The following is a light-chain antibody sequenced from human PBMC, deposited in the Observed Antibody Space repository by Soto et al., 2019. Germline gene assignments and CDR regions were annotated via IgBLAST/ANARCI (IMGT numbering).Light chain of an antibody. CDR1: SGYVGTYSL. J-gene: IGLJ7*01. CDR3: ATWDDDLTGPV. CDR2: EGH. V-gene: IGLV2-23*01. Sequence: QSALAQPASVSGSPGQSITISCTGASGYVGTYSLVSWYQQHPGKAPKVVIYEGHKRPSGVPDRFSGSTSVNTASLTISGLQTDDEADYYCATWDDDLTGPVFGGGTQLTVL.